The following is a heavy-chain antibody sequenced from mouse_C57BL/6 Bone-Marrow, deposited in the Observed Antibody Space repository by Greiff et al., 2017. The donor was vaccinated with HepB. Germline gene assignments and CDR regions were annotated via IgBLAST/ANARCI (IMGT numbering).Heavy chain of an antibody. V-gene: IGHV1-26*01. CDR3: ALITTVVRDFDY. J-gene: IGHJ2*01. Sequence: VQLQQSGPELVKPGASVKISCKASGYTFTDYYMNWVKQSHGKSLEWIGDINPNNGGTSYNQKFKGKATLTVDKSSSTAYMELRSLTSEDSAVYYCALITTVVRDFDYWGRGTTLTVSS. CDR1: GYTFTDYY. CDR2: INPNNGGT. D-gene: IGHD1-1*01.